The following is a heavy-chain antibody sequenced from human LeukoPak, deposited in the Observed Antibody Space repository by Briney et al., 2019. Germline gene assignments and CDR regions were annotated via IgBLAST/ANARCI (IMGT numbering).Heavy chain of an antibody. CDR3: VRDHVGGSCVDCPLGDAFDT. J-gene: IGHJ3*02. Sequence: GGSLRLSCAASGFTFDEYTMHWVRQAPGKGLEWVSGISWSRYIIEYADSVRGRFTISRDNAKNSLFLQMNSLRAEDSAMYYCVRDHVGGSCVDCPLGDAFDTWGQGTMVTVSS. CDR1: GFTFDEYT. V-gene: IGHV3-9*01. CDR2: ISWSRYII. D-gene: IGHD2-15*01.